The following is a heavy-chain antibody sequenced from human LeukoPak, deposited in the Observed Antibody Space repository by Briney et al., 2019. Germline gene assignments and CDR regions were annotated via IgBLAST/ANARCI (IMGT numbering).Heavy chain of an antibody. D-gene: IGHD1-26*01. CDR2: IYASGST. CDR1: GGSISGYT. Sequence: SETLFLTCTVSGGSISGYTWRWIRQPAGKGLEWIGRIYASGSTNYNPSLQGRVTMSVDTSRGQFFLMVHSVTAADTAVYYCARGVVGATAFAYWGQGTVVTASS. CDR3: ARGVVGATAFAY. J-gene: IGHJ4*02. V-gene: IGHV4-4*07.